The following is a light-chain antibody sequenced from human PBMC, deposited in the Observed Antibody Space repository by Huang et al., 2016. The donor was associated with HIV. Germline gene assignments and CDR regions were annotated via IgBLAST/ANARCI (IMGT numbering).Light chain of an antibody. Sequence: DIVMTQSPDSLAVSPGERATINCKSSQTVLYSLNKKNYLAWFQQKPGRPTKLLIYRATTRESGGPDRFSGSGSGTDFTLTINNLQAEDVAVYFCLQYYSVPQTFGHGTKVEIK. CDR1: QTVLYSLNKKNY. J-gene: IGKJ1*01. V-gene: IGKV4-1*01. CDR3: LQYYSVPQT. CDR2: RAT.